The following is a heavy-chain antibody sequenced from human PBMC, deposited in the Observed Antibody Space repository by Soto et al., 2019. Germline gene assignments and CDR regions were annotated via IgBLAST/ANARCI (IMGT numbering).Heavy chain of an antibody. CDR1: GYSFTSYW. CDR2: IYPGDSDT. D-gene: IGHD3-10*01. V-gene: IGHV5-51*01. CDR3: ARHSGHCGSGSFGYYYYGMDV. Sequence: GESLKISCKGSGYSFTSYWIGWVRQMPGKGLEWMGIIYPGDSDTRYSPSFQGQVTISADKSISTAYLQWSSLKASDTAMYYCARHSGHCGSGSFGYYYYGMDVWGQGTTVTVSS. J-gene: IGHJ6*02.